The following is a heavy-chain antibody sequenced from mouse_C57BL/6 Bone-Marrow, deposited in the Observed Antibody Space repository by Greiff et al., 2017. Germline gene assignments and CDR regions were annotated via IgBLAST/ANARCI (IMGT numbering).Heavy chain of an antibody. Sequence: EVHLVESGGGLVQPGESLKLSCESNEYEFPSHDMSWVRKTPEKRLELVAAINSDGGSTYYPDTMERRFIISRDNTKKTLYMQMSSLRSEDTDLYYCARQGYGSSSYAMDYWGQGTSVTVSS. J-gene: IGHJ4*01. V-gene: IGHV5-2*01. CDR1: EYEFPSHD. D-gene: IGHD1-1*01. CDR2: INSDGGST. CDR3: ARQGYGSSSYAMDY.